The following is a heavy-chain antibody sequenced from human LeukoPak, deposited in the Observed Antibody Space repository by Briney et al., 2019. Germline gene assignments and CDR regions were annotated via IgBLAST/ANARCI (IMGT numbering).Heavy chain of an antibody. CDR1: GFTFSSYS. D-gene: IGHD6-6*01. Sequence: PGGSLRLSCAASGFTFSSYSMNWVRQAPGKGLEWVSCISSSRSYIYYADSVKGRFTISRDNAKNSLYLQMNSLRAEDTAVYYCARGRTVARPGDYWGQGTLVTVSS. CDR3: ARGRTVARPGDY. CDR2: ISSSRSYI. J-gene: IGHJ4*02. V-gene: IGHV3-21*01.